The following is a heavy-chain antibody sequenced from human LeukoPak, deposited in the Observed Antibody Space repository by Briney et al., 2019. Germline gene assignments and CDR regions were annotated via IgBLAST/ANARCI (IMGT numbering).Heavy chain of an antibody. Sequence: GASVKLSCKASGYTFTSYYMHWVRQAPGQGLEWMGIINPSGGSTSYPQKYQGRVTMTRDTSTTTVYMELSSLRSQDTAVYYCARHKEVGDYYYFDYWGQGTLVTVSS. V-gene: IGHV1-46*01. CDR3: ARHKEVGDYYYFDY. D-gene: IGHD2/OR15-2a*01. CDR2: INPSGGST. J-gene: IGHJ4*02. CDR1: GYTFTSYY.